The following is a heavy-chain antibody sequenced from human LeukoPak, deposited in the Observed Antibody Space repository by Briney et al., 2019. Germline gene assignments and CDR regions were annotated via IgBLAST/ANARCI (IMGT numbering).Heavy chain of an antibody. D-gene: IGHD3-10*01. CDR3: ARGQLTMVHRSGLRYFDY. CDR2: VSAYNGNT. J-gene: IGHJ4*02. V-gene: IGHV1-18*04. Sequence: ASVKVSCKASGYTFTSYGISWVQQAPGQGLEWMGWVSAYNGNTNYAQKLQGRVTMTTDTSTSTAYMELRSLRSDDTAVYYCARGQLTMVHRSGLRYFDYWGQGTLVTVSS. CDR1: GYTFTSYG.